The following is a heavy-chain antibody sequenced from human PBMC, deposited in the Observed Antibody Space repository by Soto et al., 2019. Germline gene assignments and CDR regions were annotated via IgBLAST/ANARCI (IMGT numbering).Heavy chain of an antibody. D-gene: IGHD4-17*01. J-gene: IGHJ4*02. V-gene: IGHV4-31*03. Sequence: QVQLQESGPGLVKPSQTLSLTCTVSGGSISSGGYYWSWIRQHPGKGLEWIGYIYYSGSTYYNPSLKSRVTLSVDTSKNQFSLKLSSVTAADTAVYYCARRKHDYGDLFDYWGQGTLVTVSS. CDR3: ARRKHDYGDLFDY. CDR1: GGSISSGGYY. CDR2: IYYSGST.